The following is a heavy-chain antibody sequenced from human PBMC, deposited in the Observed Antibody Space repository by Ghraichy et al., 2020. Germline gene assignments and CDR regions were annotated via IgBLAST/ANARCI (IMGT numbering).Heavy chain of an antibody. V-gene: IGHV4-39*01. CDR1: GGSFISSRYY. J-gene: IGHJ4*02. CDR3: ARQRGRIYNESSGNFDY. CDR2: ISYSGNT. D-gene: IGHD3-22*01. Sequence: ETLSLTCTVSGGSFISSRYYWGWIRQPPGKGLEWIGSISYSGNTYYNPSLKSRVIISVDMSQNQFSLGLSSVTAADAAVYYCARQRGRIYNESSGNFDYWGQGTLVTVSS.